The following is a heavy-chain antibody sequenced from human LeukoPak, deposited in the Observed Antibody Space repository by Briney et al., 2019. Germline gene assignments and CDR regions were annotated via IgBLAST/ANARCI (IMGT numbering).Heavy chain of an antibody. J-gene: IGHJ6*03. D-gene: IGHD2-2*01. Sequence: SVKVSCKSSGGTFSSYAISWVRQAPGQGLEWMGGIIPIFGTANYAQKFQGRVTITADESTSTAYMELSSLRSEDTAVYYCAREAKPAGYYYMDVWGKGTTVTVSS. CDR3: AREAKPAGYYYMDV. V-gene: IGHV1-69*01. CDR2: IIPIFGTA. CDR1: GGTFSSYA.